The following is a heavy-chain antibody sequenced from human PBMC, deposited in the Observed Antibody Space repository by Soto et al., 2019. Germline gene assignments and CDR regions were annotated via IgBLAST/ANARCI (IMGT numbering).Heavy chain of an antibody. CDR1: GFTFSSYA. CDR2: ISGSGGST. V-gene: IGHV3-23*01. Sequence: PGGSLRLSCAASGFTFSSYAMSWVRQAPGKGLEWVSAISGSGGSTYYADSVKGRFTISRDNSKNTLYLQMNSLRAEDTAVYYCAKDGGHLSYGDNFDYWGQGTLVTVSS. CDR3: AKDGGHLSYGDNFDY. D-gene: IGHD5-18*01. J-gene: IGHJ4*02.